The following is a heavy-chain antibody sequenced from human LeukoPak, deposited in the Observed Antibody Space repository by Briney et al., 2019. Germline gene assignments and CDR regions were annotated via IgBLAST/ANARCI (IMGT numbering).Heavy chain of an antibody. CDR2: ISSYNDNT. V-gene: IGHV1-18*04. J-gene: IGHJ4*02. CDR1: GYTFTTYG. D-gene: IGHD3-10*01. CDR3: ARDRYGSGTYYNEGYFDY. Sequence: GASVKVSCKASGYTFTTYGISWARQAPGQGLEWMGWISSYNDNTKYAQKLQGRVTMTTDTSTGTAYMELRSLRSDDSAVYYCARDRYGSGTYYNEGYFDYWGQGTLVTVSS.